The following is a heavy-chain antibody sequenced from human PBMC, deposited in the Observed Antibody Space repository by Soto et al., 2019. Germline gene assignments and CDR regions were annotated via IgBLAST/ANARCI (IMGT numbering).Heavy chain of an antibody. J-gene: IGHJ4*02. CDR1: VFTFSDYY. Sequence: PGGSLRLSCAGSVFTFSDYYMSWIRQAPGKGLEWVSYISSSGGIIYYADSVKGRFTISRDNARNSLYLQMNSLRAEDTALYYCVRDRMYSSTWYSYWGQGTLVTVSS. D-gene: IGHD6-13*01. CDR3: VRDRMYSSTWYSY. CDR2: ISSSGGII. V-gene: IGHV3-11*01.